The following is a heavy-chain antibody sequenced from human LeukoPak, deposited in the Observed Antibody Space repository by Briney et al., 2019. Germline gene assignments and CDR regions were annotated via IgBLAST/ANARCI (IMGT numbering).Heavy chain of an antibody. J-gene: IGHJ4*02. D-gene: IGHD3-3*01. Sequence: PSETLSLTCTVSGGSISSYYWSWIRQPPGKGLEWIGYIYYSGSTNYNPSLKSRVTISVDTSKNQFSLKLSSVTAADTAVYYCARSPYYDFEDYWGQGTLVTVSS. CDR2: IYYSGST. V-gene: IGHV4-59*01. CDR1: GGSISSYY. CDR3: ARSPYYDFEDY.